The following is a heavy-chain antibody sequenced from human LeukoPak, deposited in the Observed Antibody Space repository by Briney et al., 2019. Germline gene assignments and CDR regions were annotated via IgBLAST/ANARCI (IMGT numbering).Heavy chain of an antibody. V-gene: IGHV3-23*01. D-gene: IGHD4-17*01. CDR1: GFTFSSYE. CDR2: ISGSGGST. CDR3: AKDYGTFDY. J-gene: IGHJ4*02. Sequence: GGSLRLSCAASGFTFSSYEMHWVRQAPGKGLEWVSAISGSGGSTYYADSVKGRFTSSRDNSKNTLNLQMNSLRAEDTAVYYCAKDYGTFDYWGQGTLVTVSS.